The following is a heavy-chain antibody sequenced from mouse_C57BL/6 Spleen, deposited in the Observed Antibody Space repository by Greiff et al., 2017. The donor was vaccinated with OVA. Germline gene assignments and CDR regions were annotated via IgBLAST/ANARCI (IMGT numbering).Heavy chain of an antibody. J-gene: IGHJ2*01. CDR3: EGGFYFDY. D-gene: IGHD3-1*01. CDR1: GYTFTSYG. CDR2: IYPRSGNT. V-gene: IGHV1-81*01. Sequence: QVQLQQSGAELARPGASVKLSCKASGYTFTSYGISWVKQRPGQGLGWIGEIYPRSGNTYYNEKFKGKATLTADKSSSTAYMELRSLTSEDSAVYFREGGFYFDYWGQGTTLTVSS.